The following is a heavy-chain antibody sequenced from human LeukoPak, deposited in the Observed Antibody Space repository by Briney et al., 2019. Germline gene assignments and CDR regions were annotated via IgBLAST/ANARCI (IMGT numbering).Heavy chain of an antibody. V-gene: IGHV4-59*01. D-gene: IGHD5-24*01. CDR3: ARGLPHRDGYNYSDY. CDR1: GGSISSFY. CDR2: IYYSRST. J-gene: IGHJ4*02. Sequence: SETLSLTCTVSGGSISSFYWSWIPQPPGKGLEWIGSIYYSRSTNYNPSLKSRLTISLDTSKNQFSLKLTSVTAADTAVYYCARGLPHRDGYNYSDYWGQGTLVTVSS.